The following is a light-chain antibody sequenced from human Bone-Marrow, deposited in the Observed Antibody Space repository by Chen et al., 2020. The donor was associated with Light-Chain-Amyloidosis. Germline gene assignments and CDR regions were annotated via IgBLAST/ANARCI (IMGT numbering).Light chain of an antibody. Sequence: QSALTQPASVSGSPGQSITISCTGTSSDVGGDNHVSWYQQHPDKAPKLMIYEVTNRPSCVPDRFSGSESDNAASLTNSGLQTEDEADYFCSSYTITNALVFGSGTMVTVL. CDR2: EVT. J-gene: IGLJ1*01. V-gene: IGLV2-14*01. CDR1: SSDVGGDNH. CDR3: SSYTITNALV.